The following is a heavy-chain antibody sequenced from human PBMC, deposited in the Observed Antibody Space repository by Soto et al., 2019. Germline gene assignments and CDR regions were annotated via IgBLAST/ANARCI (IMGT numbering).Heavy chain of an antibody. D-gene: IGHD6-13*01. CDR3: ARGWKSSIPGNYSYYYGMDV. CDR2: IIPICGTT. J-gene: IGHJ6*02. CDR1: GGSFKNYA. V-gene: IGHV1-69*13. Sequence: SVKVSCKASGGSFKNYAFSWVRQAPGQGLEWVGGIIPICGTTNYAQKFQGRVTITADESRSTVYMELNSLRSEETAVYDCARGWKSSIPGNYSYYYGMDVWGPGTTVTVSS.